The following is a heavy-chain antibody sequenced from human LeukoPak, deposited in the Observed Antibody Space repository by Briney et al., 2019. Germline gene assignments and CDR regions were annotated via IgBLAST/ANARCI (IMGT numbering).Heavy chain of an antibody. J-gene: IGHJ4*02. CDR1: GFTFSSYA. CDR3: AREYGSGSFDY. V-gene: IGHV3-30-3*01. Sequence: LGGSLRLSCAASGFTFSSYAMHWVRQAPGKGLEWVAVISYDGSNKYYADSVKGRFTISRDNSKNTLYLQMNSLRAEDTAVYYCAREYGSGSFDYWGQGTLVTVSS. CDR2: ISYDGSNK. D-gene: IGHD3-10*01.